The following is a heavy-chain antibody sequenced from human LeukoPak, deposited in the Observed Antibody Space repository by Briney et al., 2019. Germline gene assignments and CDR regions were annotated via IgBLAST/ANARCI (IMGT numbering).Heavy chain of an antibody. CDR1: GGSFSGYY. V-gene: IGHV4-34*01. CDR2: INHSGST. D-gene: IGHD6-13*01. CDR3: ARRRGYSSSWINWFDP. J-gene: IGHJ5*02. Sequence: SETLSLTCAVYGGSFSGYYWSWIRQPPGKGLEWIGEINHSGSTNYNPSLKSRVTISVDTSKKQFPLKLSSVTAADTAVYYCARRRGYSSSWINWFDPWGQGTLVTVSS.